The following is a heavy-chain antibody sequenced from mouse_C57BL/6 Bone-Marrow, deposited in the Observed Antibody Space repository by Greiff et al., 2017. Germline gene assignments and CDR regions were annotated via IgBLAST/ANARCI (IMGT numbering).Heavy chain of an antibody. D-gene: IGHD1-1*01. J-gene: IGHJ3*01. CDR2: IDPENGDT. V-gene: IGHV14-4*01. CDR3: TTLPYYYGFAY. Sequence: EVQLQQSGAELVRPGASVKLSCTASGFNIKDDYMHWVKQRPEQGLEWIGWIDPENGDTEYASKFQGKATITADTSSNKAYLQLSSLTSEDTAVYYCTTLPYYYGFAYWGQGTLVTVSA. CDR1: GFNIKDDY.